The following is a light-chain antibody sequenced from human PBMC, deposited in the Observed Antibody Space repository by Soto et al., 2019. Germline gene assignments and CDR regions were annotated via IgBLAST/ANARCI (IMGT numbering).Light chain of an antibody. J-gene: IGKJ1*01. CDR2: GAS. V-gene: IGKV1-39*01. CDR3: QQIYNSPRT. CDR1: QSIRSF. Sequence: DIQMTQSPSSLSASVGDRVTITCRASQSIRSFLNWYHQKPGKAPKLLIYGASNLQSGVPSRFSGSGSGTDFTLTISSLQPEDFATYYCQQIYNSPRTFGQGTKVEIK.